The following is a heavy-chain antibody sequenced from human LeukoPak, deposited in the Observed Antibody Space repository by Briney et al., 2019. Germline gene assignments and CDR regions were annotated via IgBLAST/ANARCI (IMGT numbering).Heavy chain of an antibody. CDR1: GFTFSSYS. D-gene: IGHD1-26*01. CDR2: ISSSSYI. J-gene: IGHJ4*02. CDR3: ARDVEWSYYLVV. Sequence: GGSLRLSCAASGFTFSSYSMNWVRQAPGKGLEWVSSISSSSYIYYADSVKGRFTISRDNAKNSLYLQMNSLRAEDTAVYYCARDVEWSYYLVVWGQGTLVTVSS. V-gene: IGHV3-21*01.